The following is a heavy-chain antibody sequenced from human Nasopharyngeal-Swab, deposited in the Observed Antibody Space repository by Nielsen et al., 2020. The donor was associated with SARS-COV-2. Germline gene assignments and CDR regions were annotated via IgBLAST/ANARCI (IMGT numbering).Heavy chain of an antibody. J-gene: IGHJ6*03. V-gene: IGHV3-13*01. Sequence: GESLKISCAASGFTFSSYDMHWVRQATGKGPEWVSAIGTAGDTYYPGSVKGRFTISRDNSKNTLYLQMNSLKAEDTAVYYCARGLAVAPYYYYMDVWGKGTTVTVSS. CDR2: IGTAGDT. CDR3: ARGLAVAPYYYYMDV. D-gene: IGHD6-19*01. CDR1: GFTFSSYD.